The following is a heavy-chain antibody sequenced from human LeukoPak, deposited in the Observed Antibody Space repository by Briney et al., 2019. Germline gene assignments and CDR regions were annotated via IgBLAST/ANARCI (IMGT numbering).Heavy chain of an antibody. CDR2: FIPIFGTA. V-gene: IGHV1-69*01. J-gene: IGHJ6*04. Sequence: ASVKVSCKASGGTFSSYATSWVRQAPGQGLEWMGGFIPIFGTANYAQKFQGRVTITADESTSTAYMELNSLRSEDTAVYYCARDSLGELLEPPYYYYGMDVWGKGTTVTVSS. CDR1: GGTFSSYA. D-gene: IGHD3-10*01. CDR3: ARDSLGELLEPPYYYYGMDV.